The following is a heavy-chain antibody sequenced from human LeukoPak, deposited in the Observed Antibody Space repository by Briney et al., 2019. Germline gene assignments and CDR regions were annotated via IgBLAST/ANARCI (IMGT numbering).Heavy chain of an antibody. CDR2: IKRDGSST. J-gene: IGHJ4*02. V-gene: IGHV3-74*03. Sequence: GGSLRLSCAASGFAFRKYWMHWVRQAPGKGLVWVSRIKRDGSSTAYADSVKGRFTISRDNAKNALYLQMNSLRAEDAAVYYCARTVYYDRDDAYYRNFDSWGQGTLVTVSS. CDR1: GFAFRKYW. CDR3: ARTVYYDRDDAYYRNFDS. D-gene: IGHD3-22*01.